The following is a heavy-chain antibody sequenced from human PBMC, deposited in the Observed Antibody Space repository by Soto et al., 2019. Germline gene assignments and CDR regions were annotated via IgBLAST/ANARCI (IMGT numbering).Heavy chain of an antibody. CDR2: IYWDDDK. CDR3: VQSRCGGDCLQSYSSHSYYGLDV. J-gene: IGHJ6*02. D-gene: IGHD2-21*02. Sequence: SGPTLVNPTQTLTLTCTFSGFSLSTIGVGVGWIRQPPGKALEWLALIYWDDDKRYSPSLKSRLTVTKDTSKNQAVLTMTNMDPVGTATYYCVQSRCGGDCLQSYSSHSYYGLDVWGRGTTGTVSS. CDR1: GFSLSTIGVG. V-gene: IGHV2-5*02.